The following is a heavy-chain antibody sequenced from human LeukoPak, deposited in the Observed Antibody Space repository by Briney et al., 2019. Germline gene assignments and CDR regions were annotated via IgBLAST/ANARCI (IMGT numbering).Heavy chain of an antibody. V-gene: IGHV1-3*01. CDR3: ARSNMVRGVISFDP. CDR1: GYTFTSYA. Sequence: ASVKVSCKASGYTFTSYAMHWVRQAPGQRLEWMGWINAGNGNTKYSQKFQGRVTITRDTSASTAYMELSSLRSEDTAVYYCARSNMVRGVISFDPWGQEPWSPSPQ. D-gene: IGHD3-10*01. J-gene: IGHJ5*02. CDR2: INAGNGNT.